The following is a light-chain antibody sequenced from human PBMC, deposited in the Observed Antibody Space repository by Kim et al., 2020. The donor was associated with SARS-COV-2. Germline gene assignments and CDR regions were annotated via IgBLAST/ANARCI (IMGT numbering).Light chain of an antibody. V-gene: IGKV1-39*01. CDR1: QNISNY. J-gene: IGKJ2*01. CDR2: AAV. CDR3: QQSYRIPYA. Sequence: DIQMIQSPSSLSASVGDKVTVTCRTSQNISNYLNWYHQKPGEAPKLLIYAAVTLQGGVSSRFSASGSGTDFTLMITSLQPEDLATYYCQQSYRIPYAFAQGTKLEI.